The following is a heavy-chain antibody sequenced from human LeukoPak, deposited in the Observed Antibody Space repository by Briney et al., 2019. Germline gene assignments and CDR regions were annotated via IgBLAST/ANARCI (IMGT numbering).Heavy chain of an antibody. CDR2: ISYDGSNK. CDR3: ARDGKSGYDYYYYYGMDV. J-gene: IGHJ6*02. D-gene: IGHD5-12*01. CDR1: GFTFSSYA. V-gene: IGHV3-30-3*01. Sequence: GGSLRLSCAASGFTFSSYAMHWVRQAPGKGLEWVAVISYDGSNKYYADSVKGRFTISRDNSKNTLYLQMNSLRAGDTAVYYCARDGKSGYDYYYYYGMDVWGQGTTVTVSS.